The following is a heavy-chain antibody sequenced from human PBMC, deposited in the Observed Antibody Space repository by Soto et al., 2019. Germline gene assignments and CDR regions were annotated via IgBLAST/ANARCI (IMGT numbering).Heavy chain of an antibody. CDR3: ARRIYVTTVTTYFDY. CDR1: GGSISSSSYY. CDR2: IYYSGST. V-gene: IGHV4-39*01. J-gene: IGHJ4*02. D-gene: IGHD4-17*01. Sequence: PSETLSLTCTVSGGSISSSSYYWGWIRQPPGKGLEWIGSIYYSGSTYYNPSLKSRVTISVDTSKNQFSLKLSSVTAADTAVYYCARRIYVTTVTTYFDYWGQGTLVTVSS.